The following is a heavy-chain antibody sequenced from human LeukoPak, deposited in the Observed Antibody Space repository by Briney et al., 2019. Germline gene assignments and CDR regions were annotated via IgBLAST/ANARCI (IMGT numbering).Heavy chain of an antibody. CDR1: GGSSSSYY. Sequence: SETLSLTCTVYGGSSSSYYWSWIRQPPGKGLEWIGYIYYSGSTNYNPSLKSRVTISVDTSKNQFSLKLSSVTAADTAVYYCARVNPLAEAWLHWYFDLWGRGTLVTVSS. CDR3: ARVNPLAEAWLHWYFDL. CDR2: IYYSGST. D-gene: IGHD5-12*01. V-gene: IGHV4-59*01. J-gene: IGHJ2*01.